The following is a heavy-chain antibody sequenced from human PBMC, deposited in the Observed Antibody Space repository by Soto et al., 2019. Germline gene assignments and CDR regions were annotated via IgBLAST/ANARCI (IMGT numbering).Heavy chain of an antibody. CDR2: IFPADSDT. CDR1: GGSFTNYW. Sequence: GESLNISCNFSGGSFTNYWIAWVRQMPGIGLEWMGIIFPADSDTRYSPSFEGQVTISADKSISTAYLQWNSLKASDTAMYYCARLLESGYHTTHYDGMDIWGQGTTVTVSS. CDR3: ARLLESGYHTTHYDGMDI. J-gene: IGHJ6*02. V-gene: IGHV5-51*01. D-gene: IGHD3-3*01.